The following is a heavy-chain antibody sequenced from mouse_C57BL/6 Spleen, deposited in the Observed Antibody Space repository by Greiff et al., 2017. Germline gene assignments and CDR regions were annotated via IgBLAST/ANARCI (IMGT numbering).Heavy chain of an antibody. CDR1: GFNIKDDY. CDR2: IDPDNGDT. J-gene: IGHJ1*03. V-gene: IGHV14-4*01. CDR3: TTPWYFDV. Sequence: EVQLQQSGAELVRPGASVKLSCTASGFNIKDDYMHWVKQRPEQGLEWIGWIDPDNGDTEYASKFQGKATITADTSSNTAYLQLSSLTSEDTAVYYCTTPWYFDVWGTGTTVTVSS.